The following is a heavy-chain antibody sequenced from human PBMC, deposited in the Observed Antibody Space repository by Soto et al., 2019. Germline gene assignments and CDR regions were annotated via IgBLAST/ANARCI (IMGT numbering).Heavy chain of an antibody. CDR1: GGSFSVYY. CDR2: INHSGST. Sequence: SETLSLTCAVYGGSFSVYYWSWIRQPPGKGLEWIGEINHSGSTNYNPSLKSRVTISVDTSKNQFSLKLSSVTAADTAVYYCAIGRVSDFWSHYGMAVSGQGTTVTVSS. CDR3: AIGRVSDFWSHYGMAV. V-gene: IGHV4-34*01. D-gene: IGHD3-3*01. J-gene: IGHJ6*02.